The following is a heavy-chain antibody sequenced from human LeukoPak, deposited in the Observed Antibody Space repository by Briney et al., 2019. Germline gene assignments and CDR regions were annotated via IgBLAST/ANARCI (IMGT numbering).Heavy chain of an antibody. CDR3: AKSGSGWYRFDC. CDR2: ISGSGDST. J-gene: IGHJ4*02. D-gene: IGHD6-19*01. Sequence: GGSLRLSCAASGFTFSSYAMSWVRQAPGKGLEWVSAISGSGDSTYYADSVKGRFTISRDNSKNTLYLQMNNLRAEDTAVYYCAKSGSGWYRFDCWGQGTLVTVSS. CDR1: GFTFSSYA. V-gene: IGHV3-23*01.